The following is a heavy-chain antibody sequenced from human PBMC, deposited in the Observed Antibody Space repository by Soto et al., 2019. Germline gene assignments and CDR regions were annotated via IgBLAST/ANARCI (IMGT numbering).Heavy chain of an antibody. CDR3: ARDCTGGSCQY. Sequence: EVQLMESGGGLVQPGGSLRLSCAASGFTLSYYWMSWVRQAPGKGLEWVANIKEDGSEKYYVDSVKGRFTISRDNAQNSVFLQMNSLRDEDTAIYYCARDCTGGSCQYWGQGTLVTVSS. J-gene: IGHJ4*02. V-gene: IGHV3-7*01. D-gene: IGHD2-15*01. CDR1: GFTLSYYW. CDR2: IKEDGSEK.